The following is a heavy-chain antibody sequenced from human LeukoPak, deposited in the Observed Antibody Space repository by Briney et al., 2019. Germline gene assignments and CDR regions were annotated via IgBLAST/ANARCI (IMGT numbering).Heavy chain of an antibody. Sequence: GGSLKLSCAASGFTFSNYGMHWVRQAPGKGLEWVAVISYDGSNKYYADSVKGRFTISRDNSKNTLYLQMNSLRAEDTAVYYCAKEWYSSSWYPSRPFDIWGQGTMVTVSS. V-gene: IGHV3-30*18. CDR1: GFTFSNYG. CDR2: ISYDGSNK. CDR3: AKEWYSSSWYPSRPFDI. J-gene: IGHJ3*02. D-gene: IGHD6-13*01.